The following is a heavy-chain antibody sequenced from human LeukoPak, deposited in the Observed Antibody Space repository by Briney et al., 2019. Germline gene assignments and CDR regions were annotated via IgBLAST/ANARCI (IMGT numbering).Heavy chain of an antibody. CDR2: IYYSGST. V-gene: IGHV4-59*01. J-gene: IGHJ3*02. CDR3: ARDGGIAAAAPDAFDI. Sequence: SETLSLTRTVSGGSISSYYWSWIRQPPGKGLEWIGYIYYSGSTNYNPSLKSRVAISVDTSKNQFSLKLSSVTAADTAVYYCARDGGIAAAAPDAFDIWGQGTMVTVSS. CDR1: GGSISSYY. D-gene: IGHD6-13*01.